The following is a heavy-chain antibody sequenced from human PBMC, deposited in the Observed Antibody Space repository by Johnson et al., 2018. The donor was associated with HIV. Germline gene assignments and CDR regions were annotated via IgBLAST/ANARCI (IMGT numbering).Heavy chain of an antibody. CDR1: GFTFSSYG. J-gene: IGHJ3*01. V-gene: IGHV3-NL1*01. CDR3: ARDGKYSSIGPDAFDV. D-gene: IGHD6-13*01. Sequence: VQLVESGGGVVQPVGSLRLSCAASGFTFSSYGMHWVRQAPGKGLEWVSIIYSGGSTYYADSVKGRFTISRDNSKNTLYLQMNSLRAEDTAVYYCARDGKYSSIGPDAFDVWGQGTMVAVSS. CDR2: IYSGGST.